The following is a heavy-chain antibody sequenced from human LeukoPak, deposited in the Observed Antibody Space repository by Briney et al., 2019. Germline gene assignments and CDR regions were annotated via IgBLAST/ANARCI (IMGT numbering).Heavy chain of an antibody. CDR2: INHSGGT. D-gene: IGHD2/OR15-2a*01. J-gene: IGHJ4*02. CDR1: GGSFSGYY. CDR3: ARDRAESLDY. Sequence: PSETLSLTCAVYGGSFSGYYWSWIRQPPGKGLEWIGEINHSGGTDYNPSLKSRVTISVDTSKNQFSLKLSSVTAADTAVYYCARDRAESLDYLGQGTLVTVSS. V-gene: IGHV4-34*01.